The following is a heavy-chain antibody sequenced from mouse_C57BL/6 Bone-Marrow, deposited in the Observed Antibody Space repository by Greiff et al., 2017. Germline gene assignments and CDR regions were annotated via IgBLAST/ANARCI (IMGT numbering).Heavy chain of an antibody. J-gene: IGHJ4*01. CDR1: GFTFSSYG. V-gene: IGHV5-6*01. Sequence: EVQRVESGGDLVKPGGSLKLSCAASGFTFSSYGLSWVRQTPDKRLEWVATISSGGSYTYYPDSVKGRFTISRDNAKNTLYLQMSSLKSEDTAMYYCAGYYYGRGDYWGKGTSVTVSS. CDR3: AGYYYGRGDY. CDR2: ISSGGSYT. D-gene: IGHD1-1*01.